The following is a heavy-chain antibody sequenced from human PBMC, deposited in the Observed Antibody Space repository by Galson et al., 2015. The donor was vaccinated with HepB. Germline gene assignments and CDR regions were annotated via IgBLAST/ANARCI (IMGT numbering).Heavy chain of an antibody. CDR2: INAGNGNT. J-gene: IGHJ6*03. V-gene: IGHV1-3*01. D-gene: IGHD2-2*02. CDR1: GYTFTSYA. CDR3: ARVVVPAAILSGYYYYYMDV. Sequence: SVKVSCKASGYTFTSYAMHWVRQAPGQRLEWMGWINAGNGNTKYSQKFQGRVTITRDTSASTAYMELSSLRSEDTAVYYCARVVVPAAILSGYYYYYMDVWGKGTTVTVSS.